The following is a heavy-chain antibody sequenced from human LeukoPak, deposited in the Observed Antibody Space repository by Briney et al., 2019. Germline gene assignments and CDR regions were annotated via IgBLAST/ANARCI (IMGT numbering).Heavy chain of an antibody. CDR3: ARAGYCGGDCYSDGAFDI. V-gene: IGHV4-59*01. J-gene: IGHJ3*02. D-gene: IGHD2-21*02. CDR1: GGSISSYY. CDR2: IYYSGST. Sequence: PSETLSLTCTVSGGSISSYYWSWIQQPPGKGLEWIGYIYYSGSTNYNPSLKSRVTMSVDTSKNQFSLKLSSVTAADTAVYYCARAGYCGGDCYSDGAFDIWGQGTMVTVSS.